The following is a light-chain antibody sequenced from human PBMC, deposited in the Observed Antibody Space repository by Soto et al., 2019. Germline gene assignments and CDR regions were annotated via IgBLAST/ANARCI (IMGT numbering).Light chain of an antibody. CDR3: QQYVSSGT. Sequence: NMLQQSPGTLSLYPRERATLSCRASQSVSSSYLAWYQQKPGQDPRPLIYGASSRATGIPDRFSGSASGKDFPPTISSLQHEVVAVDYCQQYVSSGTVGQGTKVDIK. CDR1: QSVSSSY. V-gene: IGKV3-20*01. CDR2: GAS. J-gene: IGKJ1*01.